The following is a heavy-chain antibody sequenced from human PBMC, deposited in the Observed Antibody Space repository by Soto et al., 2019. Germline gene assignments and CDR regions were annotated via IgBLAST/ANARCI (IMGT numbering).Heavy chain of an antibody. J-gene: IGHJ4*02. CDR1: GFIFDDHA. Sequence: SLRLSCTASGFIFDDHAMSWVRQAPGKGLEWVGFIRSKAYGGTTEYAASVAGRFTISRDDSRSVAYLQMNSLKTEDTAVYYCARDHMFAFDSWGQGTLVTVSS. CDR3: ARDHMFAFDS. CDR2: IRSKAYGGTT. D-gene: IGHD3-10*02. V-gene: IGHV3-49*04.